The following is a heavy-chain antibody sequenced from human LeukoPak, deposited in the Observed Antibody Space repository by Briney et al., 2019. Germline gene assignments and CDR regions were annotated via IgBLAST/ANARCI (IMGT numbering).Heavy chain of an antibody. D-gene: IGHD3-16*02. J-gene: IGHJ4*02. V-gene: IGHV2-5*02. Sequence: SGPTLVKPTQTLTLTCTFSGFSLSTSGVGVGWIRQPPGKALEWLALIYWDDDKRYSPSLKSRLTNTKDTSKNQVVLTMTNMDPVDTATYYCAHYLTFGGVIASDYWGQGTLVTVSS. CDR2: IYWDDDK. CDR1: GFSLSTSGVG. CDR3: AHYLTFGGVIASDY.